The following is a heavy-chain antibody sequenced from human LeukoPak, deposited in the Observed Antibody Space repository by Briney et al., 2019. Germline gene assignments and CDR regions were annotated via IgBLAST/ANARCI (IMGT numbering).Heavy chain of an antibody. J-gene: IGHJ4*02. CDR3: AKERYCSGGNCYPDDN. V-gene: IGHV3-30*02. Sequence: GGSLRLSCAASGFIFTDYGMHWVRQAPGKGLDWVAFIRYDEKNYYADSVKGRFTISRDNSKNTLYLQMSSLRVEDTAIYYCAKERYCSGGNCYPDDNWGQGTLVTVSS. CDR1: GFIFTDYG. D-gene: IGHD2-15*01. CDR2: IRYDEKN.